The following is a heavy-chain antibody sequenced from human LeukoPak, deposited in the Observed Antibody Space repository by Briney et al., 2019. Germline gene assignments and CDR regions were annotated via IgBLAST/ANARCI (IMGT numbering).Heavy chain of an antibody. CDR1: GFPFSSYA. CDR3: ARDKAVDY. CDR2: INNVGSSK. Sequence: PGGSLRLSCAASGFPFSSYAMSWVRQAPGKGLEWVSAINNVGSSKYYADSVKGRFTISRDNSKNTLYLQMNSLRAEDTAVYYCARDKAVDYWGQGTLVTVSS. V-gene: IGHV3-23*01. J-gene: IGHJ4*02.